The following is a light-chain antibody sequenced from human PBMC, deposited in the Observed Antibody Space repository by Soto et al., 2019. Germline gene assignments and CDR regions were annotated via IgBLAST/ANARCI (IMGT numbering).Light chain of an antibody. CDR3: CSYAGSSTSLYV. J-gene: IGLJ1*01. V-gene: IGLV2-23*01. Sequence: ALTQPASVSGSPGQSITISCTGTSSDVGSYNLVSWYQQHPGKAPKLMIYEGSKRPSGVSNRFSGSKSGNTASLTISGLQAEDEADYYCCSYAGSSTSLYVFGTGTKVTVL. CDR1: SSDVGSYNL. CDR2: EGS.